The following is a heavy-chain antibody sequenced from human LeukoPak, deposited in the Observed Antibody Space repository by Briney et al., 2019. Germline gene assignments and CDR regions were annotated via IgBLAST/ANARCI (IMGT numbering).Heavy chain of an antibody. D-gene: IGHD3-10*01. CDR3: ARDLASYGSGSYGY. CDR1: GYSISSGYY. V-gene: IGHV4-61*01. J-gene: IGHJ4*02. CDR2: IYYSGST. Sequence: SETLSLTCTVSGYSISSGYYWGWIRQPPGRGLEWIGYIYYSGSTNYNPSLKSRVTISVDTSKNQFSLKLSSVTAADTAVYYCARDLASYGSGSYGYWGQGTLVTVSS.